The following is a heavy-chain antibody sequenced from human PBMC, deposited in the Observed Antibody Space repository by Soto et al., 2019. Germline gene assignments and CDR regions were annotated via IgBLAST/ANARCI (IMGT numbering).Heavy chain of an antibody. CDR1: RVTCSSYA. CDR3: AKGVASNGRYYFDY. V-gene: IGHV3-23*01. CDR2: ISGSGGST. Sequence: LGRAASRVTCSSYAIIWVRQAPGKGLEWVSAISGSGGSTYYADSVKGRFTISRDNSKNTLYLQMNSLRAEDTAVYYCAKGVASNGRYYFDYWGQGTLVTGSS. J-gene: IGHJ4*02. D-gene: IGHD2-8*01.